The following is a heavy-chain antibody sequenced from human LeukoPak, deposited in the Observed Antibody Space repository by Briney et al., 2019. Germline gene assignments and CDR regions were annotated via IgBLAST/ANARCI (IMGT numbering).Heavy chain of an antibody. J-gene: IGHJ2*01. CDR2: ISFDGSNQ. D-gene: IGHD6-13*01. CDR1: GFTFSSYG. CDR3: ANLPGYRSSWYFDL. Sequence: PGRSLRLSCAASGFTFSSYGMHWVRQAPGKGLEWVAVISFDGSNQYYADSVKGRFTISRDNAKNTLYRQMYSLRAEDTAVYYCANLPGYRSSWYFDLWGRGTLVTVSS. V-gene: IGHV3-30*18.